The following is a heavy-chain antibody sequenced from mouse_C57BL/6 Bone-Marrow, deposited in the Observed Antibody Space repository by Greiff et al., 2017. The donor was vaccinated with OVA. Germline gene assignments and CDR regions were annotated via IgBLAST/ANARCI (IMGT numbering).Heavy chain of an antibody. CDR1: GYAFTNYW. CDR2: IYPGGGYT. Sequence: QVQLQQSGAELVRPGTSVKMSCKASGYAFTNYWIGWAKQRPGHGLEWIGDIYPGGGYTNYNEKFKGKATLTADKSSSTAYMQFSSLTSEDSAFYYGAKIDYDEGYAMDYWGQGTSVTVSS. J-gene: IGHJ4*01. V-gene: IGHV1-63*01. D-gene: IGHD2-4*01. CDR3: AKIDYDEGYAMDY.